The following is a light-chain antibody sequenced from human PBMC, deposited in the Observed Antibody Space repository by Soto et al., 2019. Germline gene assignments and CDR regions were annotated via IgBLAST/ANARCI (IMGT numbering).Light chain of an antibody. J-gene: IGLJ2*01. Sequence: QSVLTQPPSVSGAPGQRVTISCTGSSSNIGAGYDVHWYQQLPGTAPKLLMYANSNRPSGVPDRFSGPKSGTSASLAITGLQAEDEADYYCQSYDTSLSVVFGGGTKLTVL. CDR1: SSNIGAGYD. CDR3: QSYDTSLSVV. V-gene: IGLV1-40*01. CDR2: ANS.